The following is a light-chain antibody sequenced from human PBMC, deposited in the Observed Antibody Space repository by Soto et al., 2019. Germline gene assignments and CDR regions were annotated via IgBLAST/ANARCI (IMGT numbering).Light chain of an antibody. CDR3: QQYNSYSWT. J-gene: IGKJ1*01. Sequence: DIQMTQSPSTLSASVGDRVAITCRASQSISSSLAWYQQKPGKAPKLLIYHGSSLESGVPSRFSGSGSGTESALTISSLQPANFAAYYCQQYNSYSWTFGQGTKVDI. CDR2: HGS. V-gene: IGKV1-5*03. CDR1: QSISSS.